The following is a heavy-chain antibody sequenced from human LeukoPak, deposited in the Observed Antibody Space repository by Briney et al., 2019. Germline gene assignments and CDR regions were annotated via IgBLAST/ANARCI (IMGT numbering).Heavy chain of an antibody. J-gene: IGHJ4*02. CDR2: ISGSGGKT. V-gene: IGHV3-23*01. Sequence: SGGSLRLSCAASGFTFSSYAMSWVRQAPGKGLEWVAAISGSGGKTDYADSVKGRFTISRDNSKNTLYLQMNSLRAEDTAVYSCARGLGGIFGVVIIASPFFDYCGQGTLVTVSS. D-gene: IGHD3-3*01. CDR1: GFTFSSYA. CDR3: ARGLGGIFGVVIIASPFFDY.